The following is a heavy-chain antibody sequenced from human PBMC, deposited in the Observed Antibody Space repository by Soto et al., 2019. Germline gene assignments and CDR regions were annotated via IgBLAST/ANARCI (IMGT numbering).Heavy chain of an antibody. V-gene: IGHV3-43*01. J-gene: IGHJ4*02. CDR3: AKDANTYYDYVWGKGGYFDY. Sequence: GGSLRLSCAASGFTFDDYTMHWVRQAPGKGLEWVSLISWDGGSTYYADSVKGRFTISRDNSKNSLYLQMNSLRTEDTALYYCAKDANTYYDYVWGKGGYFDYWGQGTLVTVSS. D-gene: IGHD3-16*01. CDR2: ISWDGGST. CDR1: GFTFDDYT.